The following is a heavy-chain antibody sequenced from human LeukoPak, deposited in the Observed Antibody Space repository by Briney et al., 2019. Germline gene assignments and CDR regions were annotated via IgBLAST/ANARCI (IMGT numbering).Heavy chain of an antibody. CDR2: IYPGDSDT. J-gene: IGHJ3*02. CDR1: GYSFTSYW. D-gene: IGHD4-17*01. V-gene: IGHV5-51*01. CDR3: ARRQTPDYGDPWGAFDI. Sequence: GESLKISCKGAGYSFTSYWIGGGRQMPGKGLEWMGIIYPGDSDTRYSPSFQGQVTISADKSISTAYLQWSSLTASDTAMYYCARRQTPDYGDPWGAFDIWGQGTMVTVSS.